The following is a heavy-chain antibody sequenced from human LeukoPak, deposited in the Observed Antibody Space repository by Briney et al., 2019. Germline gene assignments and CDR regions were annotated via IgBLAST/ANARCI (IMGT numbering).Heavy chain of an antibody. J-gene: IGHJ4*02. Sequence: WASVKVSCKASGGTFSSYAISWVRQAPGQGLEWMGGIIPIFGTANYAQKFQGRVTITADESTSTAYMELSSLRSEDTAVYYCARDRGGTGDFDYWGQGTLVTVSS. V-gene: IGHV1-69*13. CDR2: IIPIFGTA. D-gene: IGHD1-1*01. CDR3: ARDRGGTGDFDY. CDR1: GGTFSSYA.